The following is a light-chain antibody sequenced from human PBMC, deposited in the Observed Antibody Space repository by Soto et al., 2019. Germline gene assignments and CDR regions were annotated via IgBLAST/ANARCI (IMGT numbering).Light chain of an antibody. Sequence: EIVMTQSPATLSVSPGERATLSCRASHSVSSRLAWYQQKPGQAPRLLIYGASTRATGLPARFSGSGSGTEFTLTISSLQSEDFAVYYCKHYNNWPLTFGGGTKVEIK. CDR2: GAS. V-gene: IGKV3-15*01. J-gene: IGKJ4*01. CDR3: KHYNNWPLT. CDR1: HSVSSR.